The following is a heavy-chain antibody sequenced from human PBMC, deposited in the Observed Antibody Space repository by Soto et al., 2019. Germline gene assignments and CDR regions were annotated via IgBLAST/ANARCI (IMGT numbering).Heavy chain of an antibody. J-gene: IGHJ5*02. Sequence: PSETLSLTCAVYGGSFSGYYWSWIRQPPGKGLEWIGEINHSGSTNYNPSLKSRVTISVDTSKNQFSLKLSSVTAADTAVYYCGSRYCYGSGSYLSYGWFDPWGQGTLVTVSS. V-gene: IGHV4-34*01. D-gene: IGHD3-10*01. CDR1: GGSFSGYY. CDR2: INHSGST. CDR3: GSRYCYGSGSYLSYGWFDP.